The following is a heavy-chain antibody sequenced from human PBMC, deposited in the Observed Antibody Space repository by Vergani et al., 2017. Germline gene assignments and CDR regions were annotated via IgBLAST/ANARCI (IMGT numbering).Heavy chain of an antibody. Sequence: QVQVVQSGAEVKKSGASVKVSCKTSGYTFSNYYMHWVRQAPGQGLEWMGILNPSGVHTNYAPKFQGRVTMTRDTSTSTVYMELSSLRSEDTAIYYFARGEYGILTGYRYWGQGTLVTVSA. CDR3: ARGEYGILTGYRY. CDR1: GYTFSNYY. CDR2: LNPSGVHT. D-gene: IGHD3-9*01. V-gene: IGHV1-46*03. J-gene: IGHJ4*02.